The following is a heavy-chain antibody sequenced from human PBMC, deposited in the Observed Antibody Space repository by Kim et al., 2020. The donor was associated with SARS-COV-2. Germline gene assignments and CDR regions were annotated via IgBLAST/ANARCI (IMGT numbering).Heavy chain of an antibody. Sequence: GGSLRLSCAASGFTFSSYGMNWVRQAPGEGLEWISIISGNGVTTFYADSVKGRFTISRDNSKNTLYLQMNSLRAEDSAVYYCAKGFVGTTNGGSRYFDYWGQGTLVSVSS. CDR2: ISGNGVTT. CDR1: GFTFSSYG. D-gene: IGHD1-26*01. V-gene: IGHV3-23*01. J-gene: IGHJ4*02. CDR3: AKGFVGTTNGGSRYFDY.